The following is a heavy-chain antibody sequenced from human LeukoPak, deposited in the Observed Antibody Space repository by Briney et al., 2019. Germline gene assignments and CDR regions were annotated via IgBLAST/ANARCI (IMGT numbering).Heavy chain of an antibody. CDR1: GGSISSGDYY. J-gene: IGHJ5*02. Sequence: PSETLSLTCTVSGGSISSGDYYWSWIRQPPGTGLEWIGYIYYSGSTYYNPSLKSRVTISVDTSKNQFSLKLSSVTAADTAVYYCARGKELAAPDPWGQGTLVTVSS. CDR3: ARGKELAAPDP. D-gene: IGHD6-6*01. CDR2: IYYSGST. V-gene: IGHV4-30-4*01.